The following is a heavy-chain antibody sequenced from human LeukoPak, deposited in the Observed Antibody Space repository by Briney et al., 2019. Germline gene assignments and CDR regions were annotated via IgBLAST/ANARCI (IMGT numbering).Heavy chain of an antibody. V-gene: IGHV4-38-2*01. D-gene: IGHD5-18*01. CDR2: IYHSGST. CDR3: ATSSWIQLWLRFDY. CDR1: GYSISSGYY. Sequence: SETLSLTCAVSGYSISSGYYWGWIRPPPGKGLEWIGSIYHSGSTYYNPSLKSRVTISVDTSKNQFSLKLSSVTAADTAVYYCATSSWIQLWLRFDYWGQGTLVTVSS. J-gene: IGHJ4*02.